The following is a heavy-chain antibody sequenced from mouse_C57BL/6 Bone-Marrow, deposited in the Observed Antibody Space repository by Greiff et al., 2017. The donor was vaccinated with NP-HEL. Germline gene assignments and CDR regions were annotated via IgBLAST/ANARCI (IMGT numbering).Heavy chain of an antibody. Sequence: VQLQQSGAELARPGASVKLSCKASGYTFTSYGISWVKQRTGQGLEWIGEIYPRSGNTYYNEKFKGKATLTADNSSSTAYMGLRSQASEDSAVYCCAGDRLYYGDYWGQGTLVTVSA. CDR3: AGDRLYYGDY. J-gene: IGHJ3*01. CDR2: IYPRSGNT. V-gene: IGHV1-81*01. D-gene: IGHD2-13*01. CDR1: GYTFTSYG.